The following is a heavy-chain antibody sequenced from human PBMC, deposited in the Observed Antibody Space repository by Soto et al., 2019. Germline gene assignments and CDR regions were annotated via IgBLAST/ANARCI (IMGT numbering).Heavy chain of an antibody. CDR3: ARNVRYSSPSLGLRRAHYYMDV. J-gene: IGHJ6*03. D-gene: IGHD6-6*01. CDR2: INHSGST. Sequence: SETLSLTCAVYGGSFSGYYWSWIRQPPGKGLEWIGEINHSGSTNYNPSLKSRVTISVDTSKNQFSLKLSSVTAADTAVYYCARNVRYSSPSLGLRRAHYYMDVWGKGTTVTVSS. CDR1: GGSFSGYY. V-gene: IGHV4-34*01.